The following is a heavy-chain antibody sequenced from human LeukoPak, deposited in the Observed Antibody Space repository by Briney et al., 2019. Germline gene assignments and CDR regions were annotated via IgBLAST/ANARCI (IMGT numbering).Heavy chain of an antibody. CDR3: AKGHYASGSYRYGLDV. Sequence: PGGSLRLSCAASGITFSDYAMTWVRQAPGKGLEWVSAISGSGGSTYYADSVKGRFTISRDNSKNTLSLQMNSLRAEDTAIYYCAKGHYASGSYRYGLDVWGQGTTVTVSS. D-gene: IGHD3-10*01. CDR2: ISGSGGST. CDR1: GITFSDYA. V-gene: IGHV3-23*01. J-gene: IGHJ6*02.